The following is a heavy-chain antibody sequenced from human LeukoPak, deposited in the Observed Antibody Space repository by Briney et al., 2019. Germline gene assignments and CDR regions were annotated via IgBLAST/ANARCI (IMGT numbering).Heavy chain of an antibody. J-gene: IGHJ6*02. CDR2: ISGSGGST. Sequence: PGGSLRLSCAASGFTFSTYAMSWVRLAPGKGLEWVSGISGSGGSTYYADSVKGRFISSRDNSNNTLYVQMNSLRVEDTAVYYCAKSGGLSGSGRLAMDVWGQGTTVTVSS. V-gene: IGHV3-23*01. CDR3: AKSGGLSGSGRLAMDV. CDR1: GFTFSTYA. D-gene: IGHD3-10*01.